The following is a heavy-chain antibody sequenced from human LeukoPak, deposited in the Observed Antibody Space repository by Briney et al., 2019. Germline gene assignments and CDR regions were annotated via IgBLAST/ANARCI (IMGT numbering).Heavy chain of an antibody. Sequence: SETLSLTCAVSGGSLSSSNWWTWVRQPPGKGLEWIGEINHSGSTNYNPSLKSRVTISVDKSKNQFSLRLSSVTAADTAVYYCARDAKGSGPFYFDYWGRGTLVTVSS. J-gene: IGHJ4*02. D-gene: IGHD3-10*01. V-gene: IGHV4-4*02. CDR1: GGSLSSSNW. CDR2: INHSGST. CDR3: ARDAKGSGPFYFDY.